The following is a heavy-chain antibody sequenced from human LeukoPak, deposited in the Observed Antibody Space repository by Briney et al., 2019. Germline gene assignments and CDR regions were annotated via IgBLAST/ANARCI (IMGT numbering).Heavy chain of an antibody. CDR1: GGTFSSYA. Sequence: ASVKVSCKASGGTFSSYAISWVRQAPGQGLEWMGGIIPIFGTANYAQKFQGRVTITADESTSTAYMELSSLRSEDTAVYYCASADYDILTGPGYWGQGTLVTVSS. CDR2: IIPIFGTA. J-gene: IGHJ4*02. CDR3: ASADYDILTGPGY. D-gene: IGHD3-9*01. V-gene: IGHV1-69*13.